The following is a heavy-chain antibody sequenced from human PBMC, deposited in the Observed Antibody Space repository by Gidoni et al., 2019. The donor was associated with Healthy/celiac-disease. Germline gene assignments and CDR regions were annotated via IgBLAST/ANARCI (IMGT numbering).Heavy chain of an antibody. CDR3: ARDRYDSSGYYYGGFDY. D-gene: IGHD3-22*01. CDR2: ISSSSSNI. J-gene: IGHJ4*02. Sequence: EVQLVESGGGLVKPGGSLRLSCAASGFTFSSYSMNWVRQAPGKGLEGVSSISSSSSNINYAGPVKGRFTISRDNAKNSLYLQMNSLRAEDTAVYYSARDRYDSSGYYYGGFDYWGQGTLVTVSS. V-gene: IGHV3-21*01. CDR1: GFTFSSYS.